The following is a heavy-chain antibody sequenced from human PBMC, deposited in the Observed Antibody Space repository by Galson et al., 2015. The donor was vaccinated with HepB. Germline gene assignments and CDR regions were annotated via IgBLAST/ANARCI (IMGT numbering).Heavy chain of an antibody. CDR2: IFSNDEK. J-gene: IGHJ4*02. CDR1: GFSLSNARMG. V-gene: IGHV2-26*01. Sequence: PALVKPTQTLTLTCTVSGFSLSNARMGVSWIRQPPGKALEWLAHIFSNDEKSYSTSLKSRLTISKDTSKSQVVLTMTNMDPVDTATYYCAREAEDYYDSSGYYYAYYFDYWGQGTLVTVSS. D-gene: IGHD3-22*01. CDR3: AREAEDYYDSSGYYYAYYFDY.